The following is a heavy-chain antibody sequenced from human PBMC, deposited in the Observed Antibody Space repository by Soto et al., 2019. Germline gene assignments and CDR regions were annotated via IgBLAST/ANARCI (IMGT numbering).Heavy chain of an antibody. V-gene: IGHV3-30-3*01. D-gene: IGHD2-2*01. CDR3: ARDLGSSVVVETVSYYYGMDV. CDR2: ISYDGSNK. Sequence: GGSLRLSCAASGFTFSSYAMHWVRQAPGKGLEWVAVISYDGSNKYHADSVKGRFTISRDNSKNTLYLQMNSLRAEDTAVYYCARDLGSSVVVETVSYYYGMDVWGQGTTVTVSS. J-gene: IGHJ6*02. CDR1: GFTFSSYA.